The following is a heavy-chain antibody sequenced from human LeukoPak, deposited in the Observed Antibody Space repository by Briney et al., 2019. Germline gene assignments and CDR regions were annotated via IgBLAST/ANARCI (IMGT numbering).Heavy chain of an antibody. V-gene: IGHV3-64D*06. CDR1: GFTFSSYA. CDR3: VKDPFYGGNPLYYFDY. Sequence: PGGSLRLSCSASGFTFSSYAMHWVRQAPGKGPECVSAIVSNGGRTYYADSVKGRFTISRDNSKNTLYLQMSSLRAEDTAVYYCVKDPFYGGNPLYYFDYWGQGTLVTVSS. D-gene: IGHD4-23*01. J-gene: IGHJ4*02. CDR2: IVSNGGRT.